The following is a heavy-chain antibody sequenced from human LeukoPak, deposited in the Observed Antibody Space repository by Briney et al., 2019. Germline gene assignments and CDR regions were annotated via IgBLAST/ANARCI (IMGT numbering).Heavy chain of an antibody. V-gene: IGHV3-20*04. Sequence: RPGASLRLSCAASGFTLDDYGMSWVRQVPGKGLEWICGINWNGDGTGYADSVKGRFTISRDNAKNSLYLQMDSLRAEDTALYYCARLGGPDYYFYYYMDVWGKGTTVTVSS. D-gene: IGHD1-26*01. CDR1: GFTLDDYG. CDR3: ARLGGPDYYFYYYMDV. J-gene: IGHJ6*03. CDR2: INWNGDGT.